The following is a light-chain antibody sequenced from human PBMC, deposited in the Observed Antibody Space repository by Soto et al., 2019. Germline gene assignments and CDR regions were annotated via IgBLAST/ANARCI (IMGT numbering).Light chain of an antibody. CDR2: DAS. J-gene: IGKJ1*01. V-gene: IGKV1-5*01. Sequence: DIQMTQSPSTLSASVGDRVTITFRTSQNINAWLAWYQQRPGQAPKLLIYDASTVQSGVPSRFSGSGSGTEFTLTISSLQPDDFATYYCHHYNTYSTFGQGTKVDI. CDR3: HHYNTYST. CDR1: QNINAW.